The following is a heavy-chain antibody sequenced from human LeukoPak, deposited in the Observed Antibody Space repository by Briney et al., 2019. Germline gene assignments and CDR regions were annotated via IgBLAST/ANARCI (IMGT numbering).Heavy chain of an antibody. Sequence: GASVKASCKPSGHTFTGYYMHWVRQAPGHGLGWMGWINPNSGGTNYAQTFHRRVTMTRDTSISTAYMELSRLRSDDSAVYYCARGIYDFWSGYYIGDYYYYGMDVWGQGTTVTVSS. CDR2: INPNSGGT. D-gene: IGHD3-3*01. J-gene: IGHJ6*02. CDR3: ARGIYDFWSGYYIGDYYYYGMDV. CDR1: GHTFTGYY. V-gene: IGHV1-2*02.